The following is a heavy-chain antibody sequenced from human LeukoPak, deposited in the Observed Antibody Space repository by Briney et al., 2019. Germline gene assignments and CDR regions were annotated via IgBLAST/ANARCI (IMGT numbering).Heavy chain of an antibody. J-gene: IGHJ4*02. Sequence: PGGSLRLSCAASGFTVSRNNLIWVRQPPGKGLELVSVIYSGDSTYYAESVQGRFTISRDRTKNTVYLQMNSLRAEDTAVYYCASGGHGGGWSNFEYWGQGTLVTVSS. V-gene: IGHV3-53*01. CDR3: ASGGHGGGWSNFEY. D-gene: IGHD6-19*01. CDR1: GFTVSRNN. CDR2: IYSGDST.